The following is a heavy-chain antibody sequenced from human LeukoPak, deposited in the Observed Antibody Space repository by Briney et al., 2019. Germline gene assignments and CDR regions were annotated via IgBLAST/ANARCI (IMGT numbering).Heavy chain of an antibody. V-gene: IGHV3-48*04. Sequence: GGSLRLSCAASGFTFSSYSMNWVRQAPGKGLKWVSYISSSGSTIYYADSVKGRFTISRDNAKNSLYLQMNSLRAEDTAVYYCARAPSITIFGMVIIPYYFDYWGQGTLVTVSS. CDR3: ARAPSITIFGMVIIPYYFDY. CDR1: GFTFSSYS. J-gene: IGHJ4*02. CDR2: ISSSGSTI. D-gene: IGHD3-3*01.